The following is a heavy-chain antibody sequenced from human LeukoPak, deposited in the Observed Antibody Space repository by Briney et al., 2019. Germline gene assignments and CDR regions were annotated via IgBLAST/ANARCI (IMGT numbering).Heavy chain of an antibody. Sequence: GGSLRLSCAASEFTFSPYWMHWVRQAPGKGLVWVSHINSDGSTTSYADSVKGRFTISRDNAQNTLYLQMNSLRAEDTAVYYCARGTALQDYWGQGTLVTVSS. CDR3: ARGTALQDY. V-gene: IGHV3-74*01. J-gene: IGHJ4*02. CDR1: EFTFSPYW. CDR2: INSDGSTT. D-gene: IGHD2/OR15-2a*01.